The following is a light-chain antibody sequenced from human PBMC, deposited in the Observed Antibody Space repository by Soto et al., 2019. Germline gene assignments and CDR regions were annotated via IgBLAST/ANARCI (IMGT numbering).Light chain of an antibody. CDR1: NIGSKS. J-gene: IGLJ2*01. CDR2: DDS. CDR3: QVWDTSNDHVV. V-gene: IGLV3-21*02. Sequence: SYELTQPPSVSVAPGQTARITCGGNNIGSKSVHWYQQRPGQAPVLVVHDDSDRPSGIPERVSGSNSGDTATLTIARVEAVDEADYYCQVWDTSNDHVVFGGGTKVTVL.